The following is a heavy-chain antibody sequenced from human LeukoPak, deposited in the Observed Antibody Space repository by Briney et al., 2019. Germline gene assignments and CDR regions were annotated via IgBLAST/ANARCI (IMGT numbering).Heavy chain of an antibody. CDR1: GRSISSGCYY. CDR3: ARDQIVVVPAARNMGDYYYFGMDV. J-gene: IGHJ6*02. Sequence: SETLPLTCTVSGRSISSGCYYWRWLPQRPVKGLEWIVYIYYSGSPYYNLSLKSRVTISVYTYKNQFSLKLSSVPATDTAFYFCARDQIVVVPAARNMGDYYYFGMDVWGHGTTVTVSS. D-gene: IGHD2-2*01. V-gene: IGHV4-31*03. CDR2: IYYSGSP.